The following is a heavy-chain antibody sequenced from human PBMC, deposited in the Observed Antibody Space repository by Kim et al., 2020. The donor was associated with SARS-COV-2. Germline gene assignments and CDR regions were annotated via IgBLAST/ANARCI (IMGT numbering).Heavy chain of an antibody. CDR1: GFTFSSYG. CDR3: AKDIDGSGPGPDY. J-gene: IGHJ4*02. Sequence: GGSLRLSCAASGFTFSSYGMHWVRQAPGKGLEWVAVISYDGSNKYYADSVKGRFTISRDNSKNTLYLQMNSLRAEDTAVYYCAKDIDGSGPGPDYWGQGTLVTVSS. V-gene: IGHV3-30*18. CDR2: ISYDGSNK. D-gene: IGHD3-10*01.